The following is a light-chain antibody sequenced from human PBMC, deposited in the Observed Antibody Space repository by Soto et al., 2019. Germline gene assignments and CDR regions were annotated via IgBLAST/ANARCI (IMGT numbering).Light chain of an antibody. CDR2: GAS. CDR1: QSVSSSY. CDR3: QKYGSSPWT. Sequence: EIVLTQSPGTLSLSPGERATLSCRASQSVSSSYLAWYQQKPGQAPRPLIYGASSRAIGIPDRFSGSGSGTDFTLTISRLEPEDFAVYYSQKYGSSPWTFGQGTKVESK. J-gene: IGKJ1*01. V-gene: IGKV3-20*01.